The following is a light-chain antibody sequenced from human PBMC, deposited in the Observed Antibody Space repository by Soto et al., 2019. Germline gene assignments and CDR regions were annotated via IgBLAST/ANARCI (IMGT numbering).Light chain of an antibody. CDR3: QQYSNLIT. V-gene: IGKV1-33*01. CDR1: QDVSNY. J-gene: IGKJ5*01. Sequence: DIQMTQSPSSLSASVGDRVTITCQASQDVSNYLNWYQQKLGKAPKLLIYDASNLETGVPSRFSGSGSGTYFSFTISSLQTEDFATYYCQQYSNLITFGHGTRLEIK. CDR2: DAS.